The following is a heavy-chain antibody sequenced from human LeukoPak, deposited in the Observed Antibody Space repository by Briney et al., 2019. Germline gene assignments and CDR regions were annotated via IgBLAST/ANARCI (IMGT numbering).Heavy chain of an antibody. V-gene: IGHV4-34*01. J-gene: IGHJ5*02. D-gene: IGHD2-2*02. CDR1: GGSFSGYY. Sequence: SETLSLTCAVYGGSFSGYYWSWIRRPPGKGLEWIGEINHSGSTNYNPSLKSRVTISVDTSKNQFSLKLSSVTAADTAVYYCARGGSVDIVVVPAAISTVNWFDPWGQGTLVTVSS. CDR2: INHSGST. CDR3: ARGGSVDIVVVPAAISTVNWFDP.